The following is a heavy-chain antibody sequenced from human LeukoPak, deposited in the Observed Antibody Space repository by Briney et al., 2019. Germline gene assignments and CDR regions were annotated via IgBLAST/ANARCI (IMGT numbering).Heavy chain of an antibody. V-gene: IGHV3-30*02. CDR2: IRYDGSNK. D-gene: IGHD1-26*01. J-gene: IGHJ4*02. CDR3: AKDPRHLVGATTNDY. Sequence: PGGSLRLSCAASGFTFSSYGMHWVRQAPGKGLEWVAFIRYDGSNKCYADSVKGRFTISRDNSKNTLYLQMNSLRAEDTAVYYCAKDPRHLVGATTNDYWGQGTLVTVSS. CDR1: GFTFSSYG.